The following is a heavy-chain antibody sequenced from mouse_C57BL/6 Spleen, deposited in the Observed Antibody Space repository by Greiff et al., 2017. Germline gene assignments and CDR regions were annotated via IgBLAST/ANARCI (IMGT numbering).Heavy chain of an antibody. CDR1: GYTFTSYW. J-gene: IGHJ4*01. Sequence: VQLQQPGAELVRPGSSVKLSCKASGYTFTSYWMHWVKQRPIQGLEWIGNIDPSDSETHYNQKFKDKATLTVDKSSSTAYMQLSSLTSEDSAVYCGARERGIYDGTAGAMDYWGQGTSVTVSS. D-gene: IGHD2-3*01. CDR2: IDPSDSET. CDR3: ARERGIYDGTAGAMDY. V-gene: IGHV1-52*01.